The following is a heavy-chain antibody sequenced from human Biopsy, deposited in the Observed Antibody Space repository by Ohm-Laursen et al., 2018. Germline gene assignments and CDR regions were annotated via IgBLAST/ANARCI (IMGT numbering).Heavy chain of an antibody. D-gene: IGHD3-22*01. CDR3: AREEDNSGYDYYGMDV. Sequence: SVKVSCKASSYTFTDYNIHWMRQAPGQGLEWLGGNIPILGTGNYAQKFQDRVTVAADTSTSTATMELRSLRSDDTAVYFCAREEDNSGYDYYGMDVWGQGTTVTVSS. J-gene: IGHJ6*02. CDR1: SYTFTDYN. V-gene: IGHV1-69*06. CDR2: NIPILGTG.